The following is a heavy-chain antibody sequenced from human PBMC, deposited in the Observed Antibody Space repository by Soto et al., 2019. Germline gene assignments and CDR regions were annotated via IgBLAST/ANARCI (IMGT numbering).Heavy chain of an antibody. V-gene: IGHV3-23*01. J-gene: IGHJ4*02. CDR2: ISDTGRDT. D-gene: IGHD3-16*01. Sequence: EAQLLESGGGLVQPGGSLRLSCVASGFTFNYYDVTCVRRAPGKGLDWVSTISDTGRDTYFGDSVRGRFSITRDKSRNAVSLQMHSLTVDDTALYYCATSSERLSLVTLGGLIPLGVDYWGQGILVTVSS. CDR1: GFTFNYYD. CDR3: ATSSERLSLVTLGGLIPLGVDY.